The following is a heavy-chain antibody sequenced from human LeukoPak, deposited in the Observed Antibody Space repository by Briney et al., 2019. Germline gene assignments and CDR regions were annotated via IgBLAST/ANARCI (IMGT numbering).Heavy chain of an antibody. Sequence: GGSLRLSCAASGFTFSSYEMNWVRQAPGKGLEWVSYISSSGSTIYYAGSVKGRFTISRDNAKNSLYLQMNSLRAEDTAVYYCARVRADYDFWSGPIRYYYYYMDVWGKGTTVTVSS. V-gene: IGHV3-48*03. CDR3: ARVRADYDFWSGPIRYYYYYMDV. CDR1: GFTFSSYE. D-gene: IGHD3-3*01. CDR2: ISSSGSTI. J-gene: IGHJ6*03.